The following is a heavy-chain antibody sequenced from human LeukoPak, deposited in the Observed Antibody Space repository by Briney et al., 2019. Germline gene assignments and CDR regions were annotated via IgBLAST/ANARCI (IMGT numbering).Heavy chain of an antibody. Sequence: PGGSLRLSCAASGFTFNLAWINWVRQAPGKGLEWVGRIKNKIDGGTTDYAAPVKGRFTISRDDSKNTVYLQMNSLKIEDTAVYYCTSHAAFDPWGQGTLVTVSS. CDR3: TSHAAFDP. CDR2: IKNKIDGGTT. J-gene: IGHJ5*02. CDR1: GFTFNLAW. V-gene: IGHV3-15*07.